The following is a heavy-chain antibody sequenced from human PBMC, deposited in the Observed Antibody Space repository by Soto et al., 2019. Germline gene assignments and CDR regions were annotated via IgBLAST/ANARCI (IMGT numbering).Heavy chain of an antibody. V-gene: IGHV4-31*03. J-gene: IGHJ4*02. CDR1: GGSISSGGYY. Sequence: KTSETLSLTCTVSGGSISSGGYYWSWIRQHPGKGLEWIGYIYYSGSTYYNPSLKSRVTISVDTSKNQFSLKLSSVTAADTAVYYCARDVLRNMYYFDYWGQGTLVTVSS. CDR3: ARDVLRNMYYFDY. CDR2: IYYSGST.